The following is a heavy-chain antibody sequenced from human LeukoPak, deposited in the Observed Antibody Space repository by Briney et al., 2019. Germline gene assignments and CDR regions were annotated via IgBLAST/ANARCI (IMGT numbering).Heavy chain of an antibody. D-gene: IGHD2-15*01. J-gene: IGHJ4*02. V-gene: IGHV1-18*01. CDR2: ISAYNGNT. CDR1: GYTFTSYG. Sequence: ASVKVSCKASGYTFTSYGISWVRQAPGQGLEWMGWISAYNGNTNYAQKLQGRVTMTTDTSTSTAYMELRSLRSDDTAVYYCARDGYCSGGSGYEPFDYWGQGTLVTVSS. CDR3: ARDGYCSGGSGYEPFDY.